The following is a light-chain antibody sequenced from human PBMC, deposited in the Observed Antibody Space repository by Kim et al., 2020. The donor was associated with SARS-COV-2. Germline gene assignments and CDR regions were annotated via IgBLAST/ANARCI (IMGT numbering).Light chain of an antibody. V-gene: IGLV3-19*01. Sequence: SSELTQDPAVSVALGQTVRITCQGDSLRSYYASWYQQKPGQAPVLVIYGKNTRPSGIPDRFSGSSSGNTASLTITGAQAEDEADYYCNSRDSRTKPWLFG. CDR3: NSRDSRTKPWL. CDR1: SLRSYY. CDR2: GKN. J-gene: IGLJ3*02.